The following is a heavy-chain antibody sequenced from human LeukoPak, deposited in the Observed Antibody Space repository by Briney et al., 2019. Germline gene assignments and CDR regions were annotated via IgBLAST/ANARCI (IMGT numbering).Heavy chain of an antibody. CDR3: ASPTAGYSYGTFDY. CDR1: GGTFSSHA. D-gene: IGHD5-18*01. J-gene: IGHJ4*02. Sequence: ASVKVSCKASGGTFSSHAISWVRQAPGQGLEWMGGIIPIFGTANYAQKFQGRVTITADESTSTAYMELSSLRSEDTAVYSCASPTAGYSYGTFDYWGQGTLVTVSS. CDR2: IIPIFGTA. V-gene: IGHV1-69*13.